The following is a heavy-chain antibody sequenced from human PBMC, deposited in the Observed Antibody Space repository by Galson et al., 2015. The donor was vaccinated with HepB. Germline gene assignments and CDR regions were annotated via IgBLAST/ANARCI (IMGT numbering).Heavy chain of an antibody. CDR2: FDPEDGET. CDR1: GSALSDLA. V-gene: IGHV1-24*01. Sequence: SVKVSCKVSGSALSDLALHWVRQAPGKGPEWMGGFDPEDGETIYAQKFQGRVTMTEDTSTDTAYMELSSLRSEDTALYFCATAGDYYDNSAFDYWGQGTGVTVSS. D-gene: IGHD3-22*01. J-gene: IGHJ4*02. CDR3: ATAGDYYDNSAFDY.